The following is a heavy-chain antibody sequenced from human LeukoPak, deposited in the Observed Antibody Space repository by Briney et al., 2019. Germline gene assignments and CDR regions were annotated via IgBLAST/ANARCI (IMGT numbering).Heavy chain of an antibody. J-gene: IGHJ4*02. CDR3: ARGATRPRFDY. V-gene: IGHV4-30-2*01. CDR1: GGSISSGGYS. CDR2: IYHSGST. D-gene: IGHD1-14*01. Sequence: SETLSLTCAVSGGSISSGGYSWSWIRQPPGKGLEWIRYIYHSGSTYYNPSLKSRVTISVDRSKNQFSLKLISVTAADTAVYYCARGATRPRFDYWGQGTLVTVSS.